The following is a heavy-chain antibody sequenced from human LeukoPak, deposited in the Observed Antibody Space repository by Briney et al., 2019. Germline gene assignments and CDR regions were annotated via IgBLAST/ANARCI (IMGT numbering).Heavy chain of an antibody. J-gene: IGHJ4*02. CDR2: IYYSGST. CDR3: ARYHNGYDDY. Sequence: PSETLSLTCTVSGGSISSYYWSWIRQPPGKGLEWIGYIYYSGSTNYNPSLKSRVTISVDTSKNQFSLKLRSVTGADTAVYYCARYHNGYDDYWGQGSLVTVSS. D-gene: IGHD5-12*01. V-gene: IGHV4-59*12. CDR1: GGSISSYY.